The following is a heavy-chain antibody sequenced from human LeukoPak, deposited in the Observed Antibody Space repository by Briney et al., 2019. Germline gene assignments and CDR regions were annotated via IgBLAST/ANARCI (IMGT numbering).Heavy chain of an antibody. CDR3: ARESPEWRYLDY. CDR2: ISSSSNYI. D-gene: IGHD2-8*01. CDR1: GFTFTSYT. J-gene: IGHJ4*02. Sequence: GGSLRLSCAASGFTFTSYTMNWVRQAPGNGLEWVSSISSSSNYIYYADSVKGRFTISRDNAKNSLYLQMNSLRAEDTAVYYCARESPEWRYLDYWGQGTLVTVSS. V-gene: IGHV3-21*01.